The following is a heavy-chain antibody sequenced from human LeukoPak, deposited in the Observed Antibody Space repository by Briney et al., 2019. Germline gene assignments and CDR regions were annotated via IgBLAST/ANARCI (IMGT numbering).Heavy chain of an antibody. Sequence: GGSLRLSCAASGFTFDDYAMHWVRQAPGKGLEWVSGTSWNSGSIVYADSVKGRFTISRDNAKNSLYLQMNSLRAEDTAIYYCATYRQVLLPFESWGQGTLVTVSS. V-gene: IGHV3-9*01. J-gene: IGHJ4*02. CDR3: ATYRQVLLPFES. CDR2: TSWNSGSI. CDR1: GFTFDDYA. D-gene: IGHD2-8*02.